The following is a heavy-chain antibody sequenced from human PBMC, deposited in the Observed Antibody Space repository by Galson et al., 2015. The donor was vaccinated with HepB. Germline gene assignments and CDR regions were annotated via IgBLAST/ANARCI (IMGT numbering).Heavy chain of an antibody. J-gene: IGHJ4*02. CDR3: AKGYEGWELCAFPFDY. CDR1: GFTFDDYA. Sequence: SLRLSCAASGFTFDDYAMHWVRQAPGKGLEWVSGISWHSGSIGYADSVKGRFTISRDNAKNSLYLQMNSLRAGDTALYYCAKGYEGWELCAFPFDYWGQGTLVTVSS. CDR2: ISWHSGSI. V-gene: IGHV3-9*01. D-gene: IGHD1-26*01.